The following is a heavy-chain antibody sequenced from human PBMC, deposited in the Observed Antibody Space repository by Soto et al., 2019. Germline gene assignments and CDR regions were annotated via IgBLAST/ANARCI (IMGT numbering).Heavy chain of an antibody. D-gene: IGHD2-8*01. CDR3: ARAGVCTNGVCYTPYYYYMDV. J-gene: IGHJ6*03. CDR2: ISSNGGST. Sequence: EVQLVESGGGLVQPGGSLRLSCAASGFTFSSYAMHWVRQAPGKGLEYVSAISSNGGSTYYANSVKGRFTISRDNSKNTLYLQMGSLRAEDMAVYYCARAGVCTNGVCYTPYYYYMDVWGKGTTVTVSS. CDR1: GFTFSSYA. V-gene: IGHV3-64*01.